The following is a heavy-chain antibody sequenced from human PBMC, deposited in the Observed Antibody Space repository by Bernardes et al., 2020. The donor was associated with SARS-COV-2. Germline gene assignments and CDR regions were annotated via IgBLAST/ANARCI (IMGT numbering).Heavy chain of an antibody. D-gene: IGHD1-7*01. CDR3: ARRTLGGLSGGYFDL. V-gene: IGHV4-39*01. CDR2: VYYSGST. Sequence: SETLSLTCTVSGGSISGSLNFWGWIRQPPGKGLEWIGSVYYSGSTYYNASLQSRLTISVDTSKNQFSLNLRSVTAADTAVYYCARRTLGGLSGGYFDLWGRGTLVTVSS. CDR1: GGSISGSLNF. J-gene: IGHJ2*01.